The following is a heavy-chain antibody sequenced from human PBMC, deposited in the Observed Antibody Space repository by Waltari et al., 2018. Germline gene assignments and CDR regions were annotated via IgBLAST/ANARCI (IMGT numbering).Heavy chain of an antibody. V-gene: IGHV3-7*01. CDR3: VVEGNWNHGFDY. J-gene: IGHJ4*02. CDR2: IKQDGAGQ. CDR1: GFTFSHFW. Sequence: EVLLVESGGGVVQPGGSLRLSCAASGFTFSHFWMNWVRQAPGKGLVGVDSIKQDGAGQYYDDALRGQFTISRDNAKNSLFLHMNSLRAEDTSRYYCVVEGNWNHGFDYWGQGTLVTVSS. D-gene: IGHD1-20*01.